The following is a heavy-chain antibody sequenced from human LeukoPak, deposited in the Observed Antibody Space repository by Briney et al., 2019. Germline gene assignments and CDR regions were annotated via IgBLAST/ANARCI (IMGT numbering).Heavy chain of an antibody. D-gene: IGHD1-26*01. J-gene: IGHJ3*01. CDR2: ISGSGADT. Sequence: PGGSLRLSCEGSEFIFSNYAMSWVRQVPGKVMEWVSTISGSGADTYYADSMKGCFTVSRDNSKDTLYLHMNSLRAEDTAVYYCAKNSYSGTVSLWDFWGQGTMVTVSS. CDR3: AKNSYSGTVSLWDF. V-gene: IGHV3-23*01. CDR1: EFIFSNYA.